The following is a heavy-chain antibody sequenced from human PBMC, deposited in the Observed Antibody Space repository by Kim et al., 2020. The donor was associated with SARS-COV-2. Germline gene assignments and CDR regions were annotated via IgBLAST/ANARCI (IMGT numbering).Heavy chain of an antibody. CDR2: IYYSGST. CDR3: ARRDFITIFGVEANWF. CDR1: GGSISSSSYY. V-gene: IGHV4-39*01. D-gene: IGHD3-3*01. Sequence: SETLSLTCTVSGGSISSSSYYWGWIRQPPGKGLEWIGSIYYSGSTYYNPSLKSRVTISVDTSKNQFSLKLSSVTAADTAVYYCARRDFITIFGVEANWF. J-gene: IGHJ5*01.